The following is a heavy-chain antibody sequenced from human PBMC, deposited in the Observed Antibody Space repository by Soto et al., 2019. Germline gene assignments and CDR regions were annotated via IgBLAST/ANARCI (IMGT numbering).Heavy chain of an antibody. CDR2: INHSGST. CDR3: ARDPTPNYGSGSYGWFDP. V-gene: IGHV4-34*01. D-gene: IGHD3-10*01. J-gene: IGHJ5*02. CDR1: GGSFSGYY. Sequence: PSETLSLTCAVYGGSFSGYYWSWIRQPPGKGLEWIGEINHSGSTNYNPSLKSRVTISVDTSKNQFSLKLSSVTAADTAVYYCARDPTPNYGSGSYGWFDPWGQGTLVTVSS.